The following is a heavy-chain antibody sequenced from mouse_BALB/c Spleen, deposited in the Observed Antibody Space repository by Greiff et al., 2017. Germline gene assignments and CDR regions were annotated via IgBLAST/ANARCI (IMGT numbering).Heavy chain of an antibody. V-gene: IGHV1S81*02. CDR1: GYTFTSYW. J-gene: IGHJ1*01. CDR3: AREGGYGNYTNWYFDV. D-gene: IGHD2-1*01. Sequence: QVHVKQPGAELVKPGASVKLSCKASGYTFTSYWMHWVKQRPGQGLEWIGEINPSNGRTNYNEKFKSKATLTVDKSSSTAYMQLSSLTSEDSAVYYCAREGGYGNYTNWYFDVWGAGTTVTVSS. CDR2: INPSNGRT.